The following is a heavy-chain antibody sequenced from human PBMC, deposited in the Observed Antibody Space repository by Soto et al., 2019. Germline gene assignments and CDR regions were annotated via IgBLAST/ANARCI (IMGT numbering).Heavy chain of an antibody. V-gene: IGHV4-31*03. CDR3: ARDRAYYGSGSYYYFAD. Sequence: SETLSLTCTVSGGSISSGGYYWSWIRQHPGKGLEWIGYIYYSGSTYYNPSLKSRVTISVDTSKNQFSLKLSSVTAADTAVYYCARDRAYYGSGSYYYFADWGQGTLVTVSS. CDR1: GGSISSGGYY. D-gene: IGHD3-10*01. J-gene: IGHJ4*02. CDR2: IYYSGST.